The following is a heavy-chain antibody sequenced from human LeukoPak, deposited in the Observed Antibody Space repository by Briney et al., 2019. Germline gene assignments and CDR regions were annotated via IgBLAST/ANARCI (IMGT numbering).Heavy chain of an antibody. J-gene: IGHJ4*02. CDR3: SRDRTGYDSGGYYYNY. Sequence: GGSLRLSCAASGFTFSSYGMSWVRQAPGKGLEWLSAISGRGGSTNYADSVKGRFTISRDNSKNTLYLQMNSLRAEDTAVYYCSRDRTGYDSGGYYYNYWGQGTLVTVSS. CDR2: ISGRGGST. D-gene: IGHD3-22*01. V-gene: IGHV3-23*01. CDR1: GFTFSSYG.